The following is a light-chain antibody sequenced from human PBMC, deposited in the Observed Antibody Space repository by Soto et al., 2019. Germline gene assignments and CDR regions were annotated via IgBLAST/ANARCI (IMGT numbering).Light chain of an antibody. Sequence: QSALTQPPSASGSPGQSVTISCTGTNSDVGGYNYVSWYQQHPGKAPKLMIYEVTKRPSGVPDRFSGSKSGNTASLTVSGLQAEDEADYYCSSYAGSNVGVFGGGTKVTVL. CDR1: NSDVGGYNY. CDR3: SSYAGSNVGV. V-gene: IGLV2-8*01. CDR2: EVT. J-gene: IGLJ3*02.